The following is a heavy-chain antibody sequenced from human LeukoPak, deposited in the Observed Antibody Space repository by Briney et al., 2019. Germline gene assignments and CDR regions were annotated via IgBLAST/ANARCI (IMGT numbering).Heavy chain of an antibody. CDR1: GYTFTGYY. Sequence: ASVKVSCKASGYTFTGYYMNWVRQAPGQGLEWMGRINPNSGGTNYAQKFPGRVTTTRDTSITTAHMELSRLRSDDTAVYYCARGQWELLKYYFDYWGQGTLVTVSP. D-gene: IGHD1-26*01. CDR2: INPNSGGT. V-gene: IGHV1-2*06. J-gene: IGHJ4*02. CDR3: ARGQWELLKYYFDY.